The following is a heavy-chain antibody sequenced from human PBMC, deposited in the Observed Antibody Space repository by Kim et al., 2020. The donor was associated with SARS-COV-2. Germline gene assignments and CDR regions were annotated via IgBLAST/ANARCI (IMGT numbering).Heavy chain of an antibody. J-gene: IGHJ4*02. V-gene: IGHV4-39*01. D-gene: IGHD7-27*01. CDR2: IYYSGST. Sequence: SETLSLTCTVSGGSISSSSYYWGWIRQPPGKGLEWIGSIYYSGSTYYNPSLKSRVTISVDTSKNQFSLKLSSVTAADTAVYYCARLSSWGLRDYWGQGTLVTVSS. CDR1: GGSISSSSYY. CDR3: ARLSSWGLRDY.